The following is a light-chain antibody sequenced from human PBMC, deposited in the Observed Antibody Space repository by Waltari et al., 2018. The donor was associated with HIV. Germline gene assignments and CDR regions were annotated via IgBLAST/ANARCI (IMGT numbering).Light chain of an antibody. CDR1: SSTIAAGYD. CDR2: GNS. CDR3: QSYDSSLSNWV. V-gene: IGLV1-40*01. Sequence: QSVLTQPPSVSGAPGQRVTIPCTGSSSTIAAGYDVHWYQQLPGTAPKPLIYGNSNRPSGVPDRFSGSKSGTSASLAITGLQPDDETDYYCQSYDSSLSNWVFGGGTKLTVL. J-gene: IGLJ3*02.